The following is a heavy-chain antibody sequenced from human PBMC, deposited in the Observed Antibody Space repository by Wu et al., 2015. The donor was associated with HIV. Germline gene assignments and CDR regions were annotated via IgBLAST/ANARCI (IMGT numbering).Heavy chain of an antibody. D-gene: IGHD3-10*01. J-gene: IGHJ5*02. CDR3: AAVDYYLPAP. Sequence: QLVQSGGEVKKPGASVKVSCKASGYSFVRYSLYWVRQARGQRLEWIGWIVVGSGNTNYAQKFQERVTITRDMSTSTAYMELSSLRSEDTAVYYCAAVDYYLPAPWGQGTLVTVSS. V-gene: IGHV1-58*01. CDR2: IVVGSGNT. CDR1: GYSFVRYS.